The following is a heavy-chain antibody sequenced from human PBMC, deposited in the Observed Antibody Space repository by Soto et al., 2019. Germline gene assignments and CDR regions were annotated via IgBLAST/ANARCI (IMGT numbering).Heavy chain of an antibody. CDR3: AREWELPDAFDI. CDR2: ISSSSSYI. Sequence: EVQLVESGGGLVKPGGSLRLSCVASGFTFSSYSMNWVRQAPGKGLEWVSSISSSSSYIYYADSVKGRFTISRDNAKNSLYLQMNSLRAEDTAVYYCAREWELPDAFDIWGQGTMVTVSS. CDR1: GFTFSSYS. D-gene: IGHD1-26*01. J-gene: IGHJ3*02. V-gene: IGHV3-21*01.